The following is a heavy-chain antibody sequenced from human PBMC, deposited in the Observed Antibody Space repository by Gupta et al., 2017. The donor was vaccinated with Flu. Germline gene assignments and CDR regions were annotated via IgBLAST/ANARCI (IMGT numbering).Heavy chain of an antibody. CDR1: GFTFGHYA. V-gene: IGHV3-23*01. D-gene: IGHD6-6*01. CDR3: ARRSGYSSSSPFDY. J-gene: IGHJ4*02. Sequence: EVYLLQSGGGLVQPGGSQRLSCVASGFTFGHYAMCWVRQAPGKGLEWVSVIGGSGGNTNYANAVRGRFTISRDNSKNTLYLQMDSLRAEDSAVYYCARRSGYSSSSPFDYWGQGTLVTVSS. CDR2: IGGSGGNT.